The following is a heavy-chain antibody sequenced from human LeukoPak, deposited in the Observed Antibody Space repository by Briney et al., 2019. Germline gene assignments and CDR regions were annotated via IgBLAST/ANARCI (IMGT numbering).Heavy chain of an antibody. CDR3: AREGGPYRPLDY. CDR1: GGSITQTNY. V-gene: IGHV4-4*02. CDR2: VNLQGST. Sequence: SETLSLTCDVSGGSITQTNYWTWVRPPPGKGLEWIGEVNLQGSTNYNPSLMRRVAISVDTSANHVSLQLTSVTAADTAVYYCAREGGPYRPLDYSGQGTLVTVSS. J-gene: IGHJ4*02.